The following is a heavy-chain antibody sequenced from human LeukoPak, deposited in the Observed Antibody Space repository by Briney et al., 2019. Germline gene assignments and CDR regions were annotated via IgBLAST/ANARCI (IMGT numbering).Heavy chain of an antibody. Sequence: PGGSLRLSCAASGFTFSSYSMNWVRQAPGKGLEWVSYISSSSSTIYYADSVKGRFTTSRDNAKKSLYLQMNSLRAEDTAVYYCARPGNDFWTSYYEHWGQGTLVTVSS. CDR2: ISSSSSTI. V-gene: IGHV3-48*01. CDR1: GFTFSSYS. CDR3: ARPGNDFWTSYYEH. D-gene: IGHD3/OR15-3a*01. J-gene: IGHJ4*02.